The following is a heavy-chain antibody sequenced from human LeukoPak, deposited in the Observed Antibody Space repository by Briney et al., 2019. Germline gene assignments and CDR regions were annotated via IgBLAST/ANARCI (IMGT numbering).Heavy chain of an antibody. Sequence: PGGSLRLSCAASGFTFSNYAMHWVRQAPGKGLEWVAIISYDGSNKYYADSVKGRFTISRDSSKNTLYLQMNSLRAEDTAVYYCARSGYYSSFDYWGQGTLVTVSS. CDR3: ARSGYYSSFDY. CDR2: ISYDGSNK. CDR1: GFTFSNYA. J-gene: IGHJ4*02. D-gene: IGHD3-3*01. V-gene: IGHV3-30*04.